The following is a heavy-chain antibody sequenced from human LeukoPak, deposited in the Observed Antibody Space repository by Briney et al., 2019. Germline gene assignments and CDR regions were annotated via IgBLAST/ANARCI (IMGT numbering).Heavy chain of an antibody. CDR2: ISYDGSNK. J-gene: IGHJ4*02. D-gene: IGHD6-19*01. Sequence: GGSLRLSCAASGFTFSNYAMHWVRQAPGKGLEWVALISYDGSNKYYPDSVKGRFTISRDNSKNTLYLQMNSLRAEDTAVYYCARDRFSSGWHLFDNLGQGTLVTVSS. CDR3: ARDRFSSGWHLFDN. V-gene: IGHV3-30-3*01. CDR1: GFTFSNYA.